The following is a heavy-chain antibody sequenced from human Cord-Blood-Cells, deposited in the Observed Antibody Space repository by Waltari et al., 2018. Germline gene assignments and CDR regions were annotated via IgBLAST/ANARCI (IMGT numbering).Heavy chain of an antibody. CDR3: TRGYSSSWYWFDP. V-gene: IGHV4-59*01. D-gene: IGHD6-13*01. J-gene: IGHJ5*02. CDR1: GGSISSYY. CDR2: VYYHGST. Sequence: QVQLQESGPGLVKPSETLSLTCTVSGGSISSYYWSWIRQPPGKGLECLEEVYYHGSTNYDPSLKSRVTISVDTSKNQVSLKLSSVTAADTAVYYCTRGYSSSWYWFDPWGQGTLVTVSS.